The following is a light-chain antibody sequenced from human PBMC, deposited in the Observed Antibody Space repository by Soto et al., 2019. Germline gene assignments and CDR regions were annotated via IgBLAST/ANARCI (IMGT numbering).Light chain of an antibody. J-gene: IGLJ1*01. Sequence: QSVLTQPASVSASPGQSITISCTGSYSDVGSYDLVSWYQQHPDKAPKLLIYEVTKRPSGVSNRFSGSKSDNTASLTISGLQAEDEADYYCSSYAGTSHYVFGTGTKVTVL. CDR2: EVT. CDR1: YSDVGSYDL. CDR3: SSYAGTSHYV. V-gene: IGLV2-23*02.